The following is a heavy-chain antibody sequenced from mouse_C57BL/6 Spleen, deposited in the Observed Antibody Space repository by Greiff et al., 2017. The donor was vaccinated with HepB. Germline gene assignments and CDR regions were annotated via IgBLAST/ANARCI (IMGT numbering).Heavy chain of an antibody. CDR1: GFSLTSYG. J-gene: IGHJ4*01. V-gene: IGHV2-2*01. Sequence: QVQLQQSGPGLVQPSQSLSITCTVSGFSLTSYGVHWVRQSPGKGLEWLGVIWSGGSTDYNAAFISRLSISKDNSKSQVFFKMNSLQADDTAIYYCAGQYGNYAMDYWGQGTSVTVSS. CDR3: AGQYGNYAMDY. CDR2: IWSGGST. D-gene: IGHD2-1*01.